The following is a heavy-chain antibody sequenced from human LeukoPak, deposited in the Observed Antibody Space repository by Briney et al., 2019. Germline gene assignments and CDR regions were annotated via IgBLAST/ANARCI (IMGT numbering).Heavy chain of an antibody. D-gene: IGHD7-27*01. J-gene: IGHJ4*02. CDR3: AASLGSRDY. CDR2: ISSTSYSI. Sequence: GGSLRLSCAASGFTSSSYETNWVRQAPGKGLEWISYISSTSYSIYYADSVKGRFTISRDNAKNALYLQMDSLRVEDTALYYCAASLGSRDYWGQGILVTVS. CDR1: GFTSSSYE. V-gene: IGHV3-48*03.